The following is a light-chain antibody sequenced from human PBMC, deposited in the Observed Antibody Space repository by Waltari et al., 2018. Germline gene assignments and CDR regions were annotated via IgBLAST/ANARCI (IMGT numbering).Light chain of an antibody. J-gene: IGKJ4*01. CDR2: DTS. CDR1: QSVDKY. V-gene: IGKV3-11*01. CDR3: QLRTYWPALT. Sequence: EIVLTQSPATLSLSPGERATLSCRASQSVDKYFAWYQKKPGQAPRLPIYDTSIRATGIPARFSGSGSGTDFTLTISSLESEDFAVYYCQLRTYWPALTFGGGTKVEIK.